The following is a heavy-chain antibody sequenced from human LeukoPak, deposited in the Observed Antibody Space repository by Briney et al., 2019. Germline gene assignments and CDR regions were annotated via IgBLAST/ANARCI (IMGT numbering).Heavy chain of an antibody. J-gene: IGHJ4*02. CDR1: GVIDSSNY. CDR2: IYAGGST. CDR3: ATGGRSGVAFES. D-gene: IGHD2-15*01. Sequence: GGSLRLSCAASGVIDSSNYMSWARQAPGKGLEWVSLIYAGGSTFYADSVMGRSTISRDKSNNTLYLLMNSLRAEDTAVYYCATGGRSGVAFESWGQGTLVTVSS. V-gene: IGHV3-53*01.